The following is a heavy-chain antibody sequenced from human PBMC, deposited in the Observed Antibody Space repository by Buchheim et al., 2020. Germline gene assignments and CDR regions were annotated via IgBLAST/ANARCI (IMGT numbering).Heavy chain of an antibody. CDR2: IYYSGST. J-gene: IGHJ6*02. CDR1: GGSISSGDYY. CDR3: ASGWRCSGGSCYTYYGMDV. D-gene: IGHD2-15*01. Sequence: QVQLQESGPGLVKPSQTLSLTCTVSGGSISSGDYYWSWIRQPPGKGLEWIGYIYYSGSTYYNPSLTSRVTISVDTSKNQFSLKLSSVTAADTAVYYCASGWRCSGGSCYTYYGMDVWGQGTT. V-gene: IGHV4-30-4*01.